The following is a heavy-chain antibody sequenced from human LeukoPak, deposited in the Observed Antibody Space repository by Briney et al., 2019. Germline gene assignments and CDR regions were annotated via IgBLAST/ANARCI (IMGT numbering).Heavy chain of an antibody. Sequence: SETLSLTRAVYGGSFSGYYWSWIRQPPGKGLEWMGEINHSGSTNYNPSLKTRVTISVDTSKNQFSLKLSSATAADTAVYYCASKRASRYYYDSSGYLRYWGQGTLVTVSS. CDR1: GGSFSGYY. CDR2: INHSGST. J-gene: IGHJ4*02. D-gene: IGHD3-22*01. V-gene: IGHV4-34*01. CDR3: ASKRASRYYYDSSGYLRY.